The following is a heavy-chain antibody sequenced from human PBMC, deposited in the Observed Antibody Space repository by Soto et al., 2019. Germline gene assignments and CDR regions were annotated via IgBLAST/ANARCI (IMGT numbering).Heavy chain of an antibody. CDR1: GSTFSSYS. CDR2: ISSSSSYI. J-gene: IGHJ4*02. Sequence: EVQLVESGGGLVKPGGSLRLSCAASGSTFSSYSMNWVRQAPGKGLEWVSSISSSSSYIYYADSVKGRFTISRDNAKNSLYLQMNSLRAEDTAVYYCASPSIWDGDQRGCWGQGTLVTVSS. V-gene: IGHV3-21*01. D-gene: IGHD4-17*01. CDR3: ASPSIWDGDQRGC.